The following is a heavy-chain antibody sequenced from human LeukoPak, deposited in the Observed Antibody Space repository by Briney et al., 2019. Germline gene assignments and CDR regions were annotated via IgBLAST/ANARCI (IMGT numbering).Heavy chain of an antibody. J-gene: IGHJ4*02. D-gene: IGHD5-24*01. CDR2: ISHGGGKE. CDR1: GFTFSNYG. CDR3: AKTLDGFWPQFDF. Sequence: GGSLRLSCAASGFTFSNYGMHWVRQAPGKGLEWVALISHGGGKEHYAESVKGRFTISRDNSRNTVYLQMSSLRSDDTAIYYCAKTLDGFWPQFDFWGQGTLLTVSS. V-gene: IGHV3-30*18.